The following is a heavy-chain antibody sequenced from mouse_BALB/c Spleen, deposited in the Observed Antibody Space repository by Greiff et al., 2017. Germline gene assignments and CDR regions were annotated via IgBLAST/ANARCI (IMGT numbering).Heavy chain of an antibody. CDR1: GYSITSDYA. Sequence: ESGPGLVKPSQSLSLTCTVTGYSITSDYAWNWIRQFPGNKLEWMGYISNSGSTSYNPSLKSRISITRDTSKNQFFLQLNSVTTEDTATYYCARAYDGPFAYWGQGTLVTVSA. J-gene: IGHJ3*01. CDR3: ARAYDGPFAY. D-gene: IGHD2-3*01. CDR2: ISNSGST. V-gene: IGHV3-2*02.